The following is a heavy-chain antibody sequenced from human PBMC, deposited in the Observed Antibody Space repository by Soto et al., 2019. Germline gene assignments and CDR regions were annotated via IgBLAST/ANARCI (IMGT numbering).Heavy chain of an antibody. J-gene: IGHJ6*02. D-gene: IGHD3-3*01. CDR3: ARGPAIFGVVDYYGMDV. CDR1: GYTFTSYG. V-gene: IGHV1-18*01. CDR2: ISAYNGNT. Sequence: ASVKVSCKASGYTFTSYGISWVRQAPGQGLEWMGWISAYNGNTNYAQKLQGRVTMTTDTSTSTAYMELRSLRSDDTAVYYCARGPAIFGVVDYYGMDVWGQGTTVTVS.